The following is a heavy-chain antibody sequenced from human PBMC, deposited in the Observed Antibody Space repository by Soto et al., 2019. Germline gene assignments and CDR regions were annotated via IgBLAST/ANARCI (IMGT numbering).Heavy chain of an antibody. J-gene: IGHJ6*03. CDR1: GYTFTSYG. Sequence: QVQLVQSGAEVKKPGASVKVSCKASGYTFTSYGISWVRQAPGQGLEWMGWISAYNGNTNYAQKLQGRVTMTTDTSTSTAYLEVRRIISDDTAVLYCARSGGVCQYYYYYYMDVWGKGTTVTVSS. CDR2: ISAYNGNT. V-gene: IGHV1-18*01. D-gene: IGHD2-21*01. CDR3: ARSGGVCQYYYYYYMDV.